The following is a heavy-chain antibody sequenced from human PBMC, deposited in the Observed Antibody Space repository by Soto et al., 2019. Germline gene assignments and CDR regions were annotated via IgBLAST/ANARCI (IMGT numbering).Heavy chain of an antibody. CDR1: GGTFSSYA. CDR2: IIPIFGTA. D-gene: IGHD2-15*01. V-gene: IGHV1-69*01. J-gene: IGHJ4*01. CDR3: ARGAIRRFVVVVAALDY. Sequence: QVQLVQSGAEVKKPGSSVKVSCKASGGTFSSYAISWVRQAPGQGLEWMGGIIPIFGTANYAQKFQGRVTLTADESTSTAYMELSSLRSDDTAVYYCARGAIRRFVVVVAALDYWGHGTLVTVSS.